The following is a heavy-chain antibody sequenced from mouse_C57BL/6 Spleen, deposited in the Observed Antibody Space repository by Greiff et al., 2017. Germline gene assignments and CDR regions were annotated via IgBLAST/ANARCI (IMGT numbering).Heavy chain of an antibody. D-gene: IGHD4-1*01. CDR3: ARGRNWGGGWFAY. CDR1: GYTFTSYG. Sequence: VQLQQSGAELARPGASVKLSCKASGYTFTSYGISWVKQRTGQGLEWIGEIYPRSGNTYYNEKFKGKATLTADKSSSTAYMELRSLTSEDSAVYFCARGRNWGGGWFAYWGKGTLVTVAA. J-gene: IGHJ3*01. CDR2: IYPRSGNT. V-gene: IGHV1-81*01.